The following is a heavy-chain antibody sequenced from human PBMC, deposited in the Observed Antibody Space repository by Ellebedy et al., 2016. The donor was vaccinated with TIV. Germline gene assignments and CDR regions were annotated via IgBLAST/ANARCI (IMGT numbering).Heavy chain of an antibody. V-gene: IGHV3-66*01. CDR3: AGARGYYEPLEY. Sequence: GGSLRLSCAASEFSVSTNYMTWVRQVPGKGLEWVAIIYSGGTTYYTPSVAGRLTISRDDSKNTVYLQMNSLRTEDTAVYYCAGARGYYEPLEYWGQGGLVVVSS. CDR1: EFSVSTNY. CDR2: IYSGGTT. D-gene: IGHD3-22*01. J-gene: IGHJ4*02.